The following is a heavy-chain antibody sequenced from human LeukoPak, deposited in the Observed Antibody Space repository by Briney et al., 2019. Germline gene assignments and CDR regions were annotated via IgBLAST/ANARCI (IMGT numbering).Heavy chain of an antibody. V-gene: IGHV3-23*01. CDR2: FSGSGGST. D-gene: IGHD6-13*01. Sequence: GGSLRPSCAASGFTFSSYAMSWVRQAPGKGLEWVSAFSGSGGSTYYADSVKGRFTISRDNSKNTLYLQMNSLRAEDTAVYYCAKGGPGYSSSWTPFDYWGQGTLVTVSS. J-gene: IGHJ4*02. CDR3: AKGGPGYSSSWTPFDY. CDR1: GFTFSSYA.